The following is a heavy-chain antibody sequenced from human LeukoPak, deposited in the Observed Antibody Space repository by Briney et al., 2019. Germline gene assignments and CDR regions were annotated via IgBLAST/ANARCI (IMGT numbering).Heavy chain of an antibody. CDR2: IWFDGTKK. CDR3: VRLWVFDY. D-gene: IGHD7-27*01. V-gene: IGHV3-33*01. J-gene: IGHJ4*02. CDR1: GFIFSNFA. Sequence: PGGSLRLSCAASGFIFSNFAMHWVRQAPGKGLEWVAIIWFDGTKKNYADSVKGRFTISRDNSKNTLYLQMNGLRPEDTAVYYCVRLWVFDYWGQGTLVTVSS.